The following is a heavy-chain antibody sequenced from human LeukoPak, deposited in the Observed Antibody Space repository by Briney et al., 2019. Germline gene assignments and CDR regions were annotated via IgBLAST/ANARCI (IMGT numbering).Heavy chain of an antibody. Sequence: SETLSLTCTVSGGSITSHFWSWIRQPPGKGLEWIGYIYTSGSTNYNPSLESRVTISVDTSKNQFSLDLSSVTAADTAVYYCARQECTSTSCLTKNAFDIWGQGTMVTVSS. J-gene: IGHJ3*02. CDR3: ARQECTSTSCLTKNAFDI. CDR1: GGSITSHF. V-gene: IGHV4-4*09. CDR2: IYTSGST. D-gene: IGHD2-2*01.